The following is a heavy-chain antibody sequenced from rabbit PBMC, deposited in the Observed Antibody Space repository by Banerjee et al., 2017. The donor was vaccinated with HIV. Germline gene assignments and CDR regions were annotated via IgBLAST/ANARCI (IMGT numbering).Heavy chain of an antibody. CDR3: ARDNYRHVGAGWALKL. J-gene: IGHJ4*01. D-gene: IGHD3-1*01. CDR2: IDAGSGST. CDR1: GFDFSSNS. V-gene: IGHV1S45*01. Sequence: QEQLVESGGGLVQPEGSLTLACKASGFDFSSNSMCWVRQAPGKGLEWIASIDAGSGSTYYASWAKGRFTISKTSSTTVTLQMTSLTAADTATYFCARDNYRHVGAGWALKLWGPGTLVTVS.